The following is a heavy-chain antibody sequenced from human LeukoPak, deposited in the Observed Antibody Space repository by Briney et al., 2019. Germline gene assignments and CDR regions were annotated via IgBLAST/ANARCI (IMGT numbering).Heavy chain of an antibody. D-gene: IGHD2-2*01. J-gene: IGHJ4*02. CDR2: IYYSGST. V-gene: IGHV4-31*03. CDR1: GASISSGGYY. CDR3: ARSQDIIAVPAALPVR. Sequence: SQTLSLTCTVSGASISSGGYYWSWIRQHPGKGLEWIGYIYYSGSTYYNPSLKSRVTISVDTSKNQFSLNLSSVTAADTAVYYCARSQDIIAVPAALPVRWGQGTLVTVSS.